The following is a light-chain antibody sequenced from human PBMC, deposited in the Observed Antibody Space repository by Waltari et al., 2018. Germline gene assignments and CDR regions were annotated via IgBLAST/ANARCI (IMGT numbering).Light chain of an antibody. CDR3: LQYNDYPFT. CDR2: YTS. CDR1: QGINNY. J-gene: IGKJ4*01. Sequence: DIQMTQSPSASSASVGDRVTITCRASQGINNYLAWFQQEPGKVPKRLVYYTSSLQSGVPSRFSGSGSGTEFTLTISSLQPEDFATYYCLQYNDYPFTFGGGTKVEIK. V-gene: IGKV1-17*03.